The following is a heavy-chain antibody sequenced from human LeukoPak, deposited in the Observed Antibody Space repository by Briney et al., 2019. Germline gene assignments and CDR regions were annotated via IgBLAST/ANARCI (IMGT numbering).Heavy chain of an antibody. CDR1: GFTFSSYG. CDR2: ISYDGSNT. D-gene: IGHD6-19*01. J-gene: IGHJ4*02. Sequence: GGALRLSCAASGFTFSSYGMHWVRQAPGKGLEWVAVISYDGSNTYYADSVKGRFTISRDNSKNTLYLQMNSLKAEDTAVYYCAKGGNFAKYSSGWYFLDYWGQGTLVTVSS. V-gene: IGHV3-30*18. CDR3: AKGGNFAKYSSGWYFLDY.